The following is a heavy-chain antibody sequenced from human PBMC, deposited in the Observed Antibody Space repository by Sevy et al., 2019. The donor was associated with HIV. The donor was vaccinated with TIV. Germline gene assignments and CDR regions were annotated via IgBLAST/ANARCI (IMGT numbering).Heavy chain of an antibody. J-gene: IGHJ6*03. CDR3: GQGGGGHYDPDEIAYYFYYYNMDV. D-gene: IGHD3-22*01. V-gene: IGHV3-23*01. CDR2: ISGSGTRT. Sequence: GGSLRLSCAVSGFSFDSYGMTWVRQAPGKGLEWVSAISGSGTRTYYADSVKGRFIISRDNSKNTLDLPMNSPRAEDTGIYRWGQGGGGHYDPDEIAYYFYYYNMDVWGKGTTVTVSS. CDR1: GFSFDSYG.